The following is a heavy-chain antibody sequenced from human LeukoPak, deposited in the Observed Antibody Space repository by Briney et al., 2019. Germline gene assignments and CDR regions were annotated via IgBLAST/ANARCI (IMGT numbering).Heavy chain of an antibody. D-gene: IGHD6-19*01. CDR1: GESFVGYY. J-gene: IGHJ6*03. CDR2: IDYTGST. Sequence: SETLSLTCAVYGESFVGYYWTWIRQPPGKGLEWIGEIDYTGSTNYNPSLKSRVTISVDTSKNQFSLKLSSVTAADTAVYYSARLRGGSSGWYRVGGVDYRQYYYMDVWGKGTTVTISS. V-gene: IGHV4-34*01. CDR3: ARLRGGSSGWYRVGGVDYRQYYYMDV.